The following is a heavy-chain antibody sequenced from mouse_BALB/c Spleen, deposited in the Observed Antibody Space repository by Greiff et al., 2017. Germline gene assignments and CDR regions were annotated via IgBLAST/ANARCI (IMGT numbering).Heavy chain of an antibody. Sequence: VQLQQSGPELVRPGVSVKISCKGSGYTFTDYAMHWVKQSHAKSLEWIGVISTYYGNTNYNQKFKGKATMTVDKSSSTAYMELARLTSEDSAIYYCARGSFAYWGQGTLVTVSA. V-gene: IGHV1-67*01. J-gene: IGHJ3*01. CDR1: GYTFTDYA. CDR2: ISTYYGNT. CDR3: ARGSFAY.